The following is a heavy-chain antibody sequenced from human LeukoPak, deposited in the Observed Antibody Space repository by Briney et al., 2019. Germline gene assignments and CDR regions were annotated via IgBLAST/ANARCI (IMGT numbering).Heavy chain of an antibody. CDR3: ARTYCGGDCYYSYFDY. J-gene: IGHJ4*02. CDR1: GYGFSSNW. D-gene: IGHD2-21*02. V-gene: IGHV5-51*01. Sequence: GESLKISCKGFGYGFSSNWITWVRQMPGKGLEWMGIIYPGDSDTRYSPSFQGQVTISADKSISTAYLQWSSLKASDTAMYYCARTYCGGDCYYSYFDYWGQGTLVTVSS. CDR2: IYPGDSDT.